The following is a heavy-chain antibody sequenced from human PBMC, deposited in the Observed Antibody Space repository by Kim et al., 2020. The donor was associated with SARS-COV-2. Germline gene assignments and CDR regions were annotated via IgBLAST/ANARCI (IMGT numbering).Heavy chain of an antibody. J-gene: IGHJ4*02. Sequence: SETLSLTCTVSGGSISTYYWSWLRQPPGKGLEWIGYIFYTGNTIYNPSLRNRLSISIDVPRNQFSLKVDSVTAADTAMYYCARLDYDFLTGPQIDYWGRGTRVTVSS. D-gene: IGHD3-9*01. CDR2: IFYTGNT. CDR1: GGSISTYY. CDR3: ARLDYDFLTGPQIDY. V-gene: IGHV4-59*08.